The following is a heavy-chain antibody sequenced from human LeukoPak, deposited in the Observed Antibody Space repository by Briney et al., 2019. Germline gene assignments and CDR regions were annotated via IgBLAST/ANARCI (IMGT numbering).Heavy chain of an antibody. D-gene: IGHD5-18*01. Sequence: PLRLSCAASGFSFSNYGMNWVRQAPGKGVEWVSGITGNGATTYYADSVKGRFTISRDNSRNTVYLQMNSLRAEDTAVYYCANDLGWIQLNLGRGQGTLATVSS. CDR1: GFSFSNYG. V-gene: IGHV3-23*01. CDR3: ANDLGWIQLNLG. CDR2: ITGNGATT. J-gene: IGHJ4*02.